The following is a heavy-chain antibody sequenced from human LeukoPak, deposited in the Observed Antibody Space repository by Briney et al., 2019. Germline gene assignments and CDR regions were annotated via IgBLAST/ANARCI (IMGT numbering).Heavy chain of an antibody. Sequence: GGSLRLSCAALGSPSVAMACTGSARLPARGWRGWQLYPDGSNKYYADSVKGRFTISRDNSKNTLYLQMNSLRAEDTAVYYCARTLSTGYSSSWFNYLGGYWGQGTLVTVSS. CDR2: YPDGSNK. CDR3: ARTLSTGYSSSWFNYLGGY. CDR1: GSPSVAMA. J-gene: IGHJ4*02. V-gene: IGHV3-30*03. D-gene: IGHD6-13*01.